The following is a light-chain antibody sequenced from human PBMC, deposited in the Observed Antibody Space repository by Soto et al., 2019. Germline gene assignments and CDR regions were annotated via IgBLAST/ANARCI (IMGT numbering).Light chain of an antibody. J-gene: IGLJ1*01. V-gene: IGLV2-23*02. CDR3: CSYAGSSTSV. Sequence: QSALTQPASVSGSPGQSITISCTGTSSDVGSYNLVSWYQQHPGKAPKLMIYEVSKRPSGVSNRFSGSQSGNTASLTISGLQADDEDADYCCSYAGSSTSVFGTGTKVTVL. CDR2: EVS. CDR1: SSDVGSYNL.